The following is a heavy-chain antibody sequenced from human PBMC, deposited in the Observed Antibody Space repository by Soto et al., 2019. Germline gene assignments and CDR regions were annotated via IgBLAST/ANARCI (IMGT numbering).Heavy chain of an antibody. V-gene: IGHV4-31*03. Sequence: SETLSLTCTVSGGSISSGGYYWSWIRQHPGKGLEWIGYMYYSGGAYYNPSLKSRLSISVDTSKNQFSLKLSSVTAADTAVYYCARDPAATLNYQSYGMDVWGRGTTVTVSS. CDR2: MYYSGGA. CDR1: GGSISSGGYY. D-gene: IGHD5-12*01. CDR3: ARDPAATLNYQSYGMDV. J-gene: IGHJ6*02.